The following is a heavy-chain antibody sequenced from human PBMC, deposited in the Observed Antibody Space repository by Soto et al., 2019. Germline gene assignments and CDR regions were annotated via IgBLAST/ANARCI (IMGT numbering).Heavy chain of an antibody. V-gene: IGHV3-30-3*01. CDR2: VSKDGSNT. CDR3: ARDIWWEPGVDAFHI. CDR1: GFTFNFFA. D-gene: IGHD1-26*01. J-gene: IGHJ3*02. Sequence: QVQLVESGGGVVQPGRSLRLSCAASGFTFNFFAMHWVRQAPGKGLEWVAAVSKDGSNTYYADSVKGRFTISRDNPKNTLYLQMNSLRLEDTAVYYCARDIWWEPGVDAFHIWVQGTMVTVSP.